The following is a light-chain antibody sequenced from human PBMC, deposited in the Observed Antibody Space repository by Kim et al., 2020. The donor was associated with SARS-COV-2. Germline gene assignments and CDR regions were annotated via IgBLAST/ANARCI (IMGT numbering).Light chain of an antibody. CDR3: QQYDDLPRT. J-gene: IGKJ4*02. V-gene: IGKV1-33*01. CDR1: QDITHY. CDR2: GAT. Sequence: ASIGDRVTITCQASQDITHYLNWFQPKVGQAPKLLIYGATTLETGVPSRFSGSGSGTHFTITINNLQPEDIATYYCQQYDDLPRTFGRGSKVEIK.